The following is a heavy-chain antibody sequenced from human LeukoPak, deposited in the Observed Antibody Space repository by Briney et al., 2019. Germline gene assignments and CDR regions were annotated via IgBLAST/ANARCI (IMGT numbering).Heavy chain of an antibody. Sequence: GGSLRLSCAASGFTFSSYWMSWVRQAPGKGLEWVANIKQDGSEKYYVDSVKGRFTISRDNAKNSLYLQMNSLRAEDTAVYYCARLRDYCSGGICYYFDYWGQGTLVTVSS. D-gene: IGHD2-15*01. V-gene: IGHV3-7*01. CDR1: GFTFSSYW. CDR2: IKQDGSEK. CDR3: ARLRDYCSGGICYYFDY. J-gene: IGHJ4*02.